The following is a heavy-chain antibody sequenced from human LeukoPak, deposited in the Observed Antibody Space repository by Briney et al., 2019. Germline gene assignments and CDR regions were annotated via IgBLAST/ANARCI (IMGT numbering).Heavy chain of an antibody. D-gene: IGHD2-2*01. Sequence: GRSLRLSCAASGYTFDDYGMSWVHQAPGKGLEWVSGINWNGGSTGYADSVKGRFTISRDNAKNSLYLQMNSLRAEDTALYYCARVVGYCSSTSCYWDYWGQGALVTVSS. CDR1: GYTFDDYG. CDR3: ARVVGYCSSTSCYWDY. V-gene: IGHV3-20*04. CDR2: INWNGGST. J-gene: IGHJ4*02.